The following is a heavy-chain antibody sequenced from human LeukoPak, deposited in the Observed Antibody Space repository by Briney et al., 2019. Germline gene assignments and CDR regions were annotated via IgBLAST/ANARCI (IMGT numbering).Heavy chain of an antibody. Sequence: SVKVSCKASGGTFSSYAISWVRQAPGQGLEWMGRIIPILGIANYAQKFQGRVTITADKSTSTAYMELSSLRSEDTAVYYCASKDRWVRGVSNYYYYGMDVWGQGTTVTVSS. D-gene: IGHD3-10*01. CDR2: IIPILGIA. CDR1: GGTFSSYA. V-gene: IGHV1-69*04. J-gene: IGHJ6*02. CDR3: ASKDRWVRGVSNYYYYGMDV.